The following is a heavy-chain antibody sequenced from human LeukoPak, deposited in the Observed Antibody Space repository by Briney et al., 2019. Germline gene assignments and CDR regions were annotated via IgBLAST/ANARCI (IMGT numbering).Heavy chain of an antibody. CDR1: GGSVSRSNYY. D-gene: IGHD6-19*01. J-gene: IGHJ2*01. CDR2: MYYSGST. V-gene: IGHV4-61*01. Sequence: SGTLSLTCNVSGGSVSRSNYYWTWIRQPPGKGLEWIGYMYYSGSTYYNPSLKSRVTISIDTSKNQFSLKLSSVTAADTAVYYCASEYRSDSYFDLWGRGTLVTVSS. CDR3: ASEYRSDSYFDL.